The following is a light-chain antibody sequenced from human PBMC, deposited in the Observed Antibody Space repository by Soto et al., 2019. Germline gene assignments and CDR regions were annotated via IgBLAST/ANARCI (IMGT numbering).Light chain of an antibody. CDR3: QQYESFPRT. CDR2: KAS. CDR1: QSINNW. Sequence: DIQMTQSPSTLSASVGDRVTITCRASQSINNWLAWYQQKPGKAPKLFIFKASTLERGVPSRFSGSGSGTEFSLSISSLQHDDFATYFCQQYESFPRTFGQGTKVEIK. V-gene: IGKV1-5*03. J-gene: IGKJ1*01.